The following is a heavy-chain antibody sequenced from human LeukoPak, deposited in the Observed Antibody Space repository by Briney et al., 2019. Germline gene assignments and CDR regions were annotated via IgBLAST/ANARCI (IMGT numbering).Heavy chain of an antibody. J-gene: IGHJ4*02. V-gene: IGHV1-18*01. Sequence: ASVKVSCKASGYTFTSYGISWVRQAPGQGLEWMGWISAYNGNTNYAQKLQGRVTMTTDTSTSTAYMELRSLRCDDTAVYYCARCSGGSCYSGVDYWGQGTLVTVSS. CDR1: GYTFTSYG. D-gene: IGHD2-15*01. CDR3: ARCSGGSCYSGVDY. CDR2: ISAYNGNT.